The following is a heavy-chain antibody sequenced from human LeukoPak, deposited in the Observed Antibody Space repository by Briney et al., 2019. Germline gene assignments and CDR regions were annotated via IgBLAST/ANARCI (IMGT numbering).Heavy chain of an antibody. Sequence: SETLSPTCTVSGYSISSGYYWGWIRPPPGKGLEWIGRIYYSGSTYYNPSLKSRVTISADTSKNQFSLKLSSVTAADTAVYYCARVGIVVVTAIYWYFDLWGRGTLVTVSS. D-gene: IGHD2-21*02. CDR1: GYSISSGYY. J-gene: IGHJ2*01. CDR3: ARVGIVVVTAIYWYFDL. V-gene: IGHV4-38-2*02. CDR2: IYYSGST.